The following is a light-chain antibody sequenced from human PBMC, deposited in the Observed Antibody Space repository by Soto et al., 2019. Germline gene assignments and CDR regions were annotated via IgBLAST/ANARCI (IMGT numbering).Light chain of an antibody. CDR3: SSFAGSNVV. CDR2: EVS. J-gene: IGLJ2*01. Sequence: QSVLTQPPPASGSPGQSVTISCTGTSSDVGGYNYVSWYQHHPGKAPKLMISEVSKRPSGVPDRFSGSKSGNTASLTVSGLQAEDEADYYCSSFAGSNVVFGGGTKLTVL. V-gene: IGLV2-8*01. CDR1: SSDVGGYNY.